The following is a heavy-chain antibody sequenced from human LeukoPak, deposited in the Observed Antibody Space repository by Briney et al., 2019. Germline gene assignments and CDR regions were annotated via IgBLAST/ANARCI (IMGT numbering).Heavy chain of an antibody. D-gene: IGHD1-14*01. CDR3: ARVVPRTTYYYYYGMDV. CDR2: ISANNSNT. V-gene: IGHV1-18*01. CDR1: GYTFTSYG. Sequence: ASVKVSCKASGYTFTSYGISWVRQAPGQGLEWIGWISANNSNTNDAYKIQGRVTMTTDTSTSTADMELRSLRSDDTAVYYCARVVPRTTYYYYYGMDVWGQGTTVTVSS. J-gene: IGHJ6*02.